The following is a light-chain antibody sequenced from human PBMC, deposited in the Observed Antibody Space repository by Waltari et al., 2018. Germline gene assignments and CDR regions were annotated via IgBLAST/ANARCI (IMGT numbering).Light chain of an antibody. V-gene: IGLV2-14*03. CDR2: DVS. CDR1: SSDVGGYNH. J-gene: IGLJ3*02. CDR3: SSYTSSSTWV. Sequence: QSALTQAASVSGSPGQSITISCTGTSSDVGGYNHVSWYQQHPGKAPKLMIFDVSKRPSGVSYRFSGSKSGNTASLTISGLQAEDEADYYCSSYTSSSTWVFGGGTKLTVL.